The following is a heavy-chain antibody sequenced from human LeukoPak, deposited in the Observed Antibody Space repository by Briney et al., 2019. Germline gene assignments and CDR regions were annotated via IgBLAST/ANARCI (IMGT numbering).Heavy chain of an antibody. Sequence: GGSLRLSCAASGFTFSSYWMNWVRQTPGKGLEWVSYISNSGSTIYYADSVKGRFTISRDNAKNSLYLQMNSLRAEDTAVYYCTRPRGAYGRDYWGQGTLVTVSS. CDR1: GFTFSSYW. CDR3: TRPRGAYGRDY. V-gene: IGHV3-48*03. J-gene: IGHJ4*02. CDR2: ISNSGSTI. D-gene: IGHD3-10*01.